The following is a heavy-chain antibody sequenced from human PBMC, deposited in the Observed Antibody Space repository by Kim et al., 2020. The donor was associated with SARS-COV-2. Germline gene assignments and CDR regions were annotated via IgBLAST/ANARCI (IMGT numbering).Heavy chain of an antibody. J-gene: IGHJ2*01. CDR3: ARVTTMVRAYWYFDL. D-gene: IGHD3-10*01. Sequence: SETLSLTCTVSGGSISSYYWSWIRQPPGQGLEWIGYIYYSGSTNYNPSLKSRVTISVDTSKNQFSLKLSSVTAADTAVYYCARVTTMVRAYWYFDLWGRGTLVTVSS. CDR1: GGSISSYY. CDR2: IYYSGST. V-gene: IGHV4-59*01.